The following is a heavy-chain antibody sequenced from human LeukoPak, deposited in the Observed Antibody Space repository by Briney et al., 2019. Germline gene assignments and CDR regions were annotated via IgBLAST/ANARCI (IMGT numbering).Heavy chain of an antibody. CDR1: GYTFTSYG. CDR3: ARDPLVYCSSTSCYPIGVDAFDI. V-gene: IGHV1-18*01. Sequence: ASVKVSCKASGYTFTSYGISWVRQAPGQGLEWMGWISAYNGNTNYAQKLQGRVTMTTDTSTSTAYMELRSLRSDDTAVSYCARDPLVYCSSTSCYPIGVDAFDIWGQGTMVAVSS. D-gene: IGHD2-2*01. CDR2: ISAYNGNT. J-gene: IGHJ3*02.